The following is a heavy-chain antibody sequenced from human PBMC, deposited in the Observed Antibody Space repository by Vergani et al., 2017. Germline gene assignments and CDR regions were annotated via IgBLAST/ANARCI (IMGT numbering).Heavy chain of an antibody. CDR1: GFAFGGYG. Sequence: QVQLVESGGGMVQPGRFLRLSCAASGFAFGGYGMHWVRQAPGKGLEWVASISFDGNKKDCTDYVKGRFTISRDSSKTLYLQMDRLTVDDTAIYFCAREYSYSSAWPYFDSRGQGTLVTVSS. D-gene: IGHD3-22*01. J-gene: IGHJ4*02. V-gene: IGHV3-30*03. CDR3: AREYSYSSAWPYFDS. CDR2: ISFDGNKK.